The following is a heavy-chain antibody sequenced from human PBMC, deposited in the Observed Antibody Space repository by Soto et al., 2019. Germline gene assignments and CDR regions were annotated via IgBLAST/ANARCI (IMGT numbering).Heavy chain of an antibody. CDR1: GGSIDNYY. V-gene: IGHV4-59*08. Sequence: QVQLQESGPGLVKPSETLSLTCTVSGGSIDNYYWSWIRQPPGKGLEWIGYIFYRGSTNYNPSLKSRVNISVDTSKNHFSLRLSSLTAADTAVYYCARLSRGAAAGFDYWGQGTLVTVSS. CDR2: IFYRGST. CDR3: ARLSRGAAAGFDY. J-gene: IGHJ4*02. D-gene: IGHD6-13*01.